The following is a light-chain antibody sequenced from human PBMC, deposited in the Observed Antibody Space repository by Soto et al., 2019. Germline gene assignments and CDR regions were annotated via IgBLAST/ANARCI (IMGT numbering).Light chain of an antibody. CDR2: DAS. Sequence: EIVLTQSPATLSLSPGERATLSCRASQSVSSLAWYQQKPGQAPRLLIYDASTRATGIPARFSGSGSGTDFTLTISGLQSEDFAVYYCQQYNNWPQTFGQGTKVDTK. V-gene: IGKV3-15*01. CDR3: QQYNNWPQT. J-gene: IGKJ1*01. CDR1: QSVSS.